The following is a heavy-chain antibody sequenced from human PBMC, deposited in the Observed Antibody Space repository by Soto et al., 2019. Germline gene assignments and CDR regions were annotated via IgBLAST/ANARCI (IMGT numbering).Heavy chain of an antibody. J-gene: IGHJ4*02. CDR1: GYTFTIYG. Sequence: ASVKVSCKASGYTFTIYGISWVRQAPGQGLQWMGWISAYNGNTNYAQKLQGRVTMTTDTATSTAYIELRSLRSDDTAVYYCARDGTTIFGVVLNRGPDYWGQGTLVTVSS. V-gene: IGHV1-18*01. D-gene: IGHD3-3*01. CDR3: ARDGTTIFGVVLNRGPDY. CDR2: ISAYNGNT.